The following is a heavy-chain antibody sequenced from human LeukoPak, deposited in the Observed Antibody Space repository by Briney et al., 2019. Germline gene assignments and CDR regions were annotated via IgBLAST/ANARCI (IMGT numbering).Heavy chain of an antibody. CDR1: GFTFSNAW. CDR2: IKSKTDGGTT. V-gene: IGHV3-15*01. CDR3: TTDLVLWQQLARDY. J-gene: IGHJ4*02. D-gene: IGHD6-13*01. Sequence: GGSLRLSCAASGFTFSNAWMSWVRQAPEKGLEWVGRIKSKTDGGTTDYAAPVKGRFTIPRDDSKNTLYLQMNSLKTEDTAVYYCTTDLVLWQQLARDYWGQGTLVTVSS.